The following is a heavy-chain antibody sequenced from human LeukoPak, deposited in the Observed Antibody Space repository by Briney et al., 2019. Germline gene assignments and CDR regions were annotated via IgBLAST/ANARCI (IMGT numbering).Heavy chain of an antibody. J-gene: IGHJ4*02. CDR1: GFTFSSYG. D-gene: IGHD6-19*01. V-gene: IGHV3-30*03. CDR2: ISYDGSNK. Sequence: GRSLRLSCAASGFTFSSYGMHWVRQAPGKGLEWVAVISYDGSNKYYADSVKGRFTISRDNSKNTLYLQMNSLRAEDTAVYYCARADSSGWTPIDYWGQGTLVTVSS. CDR3: ARADSSGWTPIDY.